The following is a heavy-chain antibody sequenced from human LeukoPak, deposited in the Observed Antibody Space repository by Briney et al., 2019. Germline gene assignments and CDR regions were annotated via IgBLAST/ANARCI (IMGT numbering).Heavy chain of an antibody. CDR3: GRSHKIDY. J-gene: IGHJ4*02. Sequence: GGSLRVSCAASGFTFSSYSMHWVRQPPGEGLVWVSRINPDGSNTGYADSVKGRFTISRDNAKNTLILQMNSLRAEDTAVYSCGRSHKIDYWGEGTLVTVSS. CDR1: GFTFSSYS. V-gene: IGHV3-74*01. CDR2: INPDGSNT.